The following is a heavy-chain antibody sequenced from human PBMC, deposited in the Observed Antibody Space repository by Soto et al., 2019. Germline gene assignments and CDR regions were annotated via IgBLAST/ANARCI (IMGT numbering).Heavy chain of an antibody. CDR3: ARHSDGGLFWSGSIYYYYGMDV. D-gene: IGHD3-3*01. Sequence: ESLKISCNGSGYSFTCYWIGWVRQMPGKGLEWMGLIYPGDSDTRYSPSFQGQVTIPADKSISTAYLQWSSLKASDTTMYYCARHSDGGLFWSGSIYYYYGMDVWGQGTTVTVSS. CDR1: GYSFTCYW. V-gene: IGHV5-51*01. CDR2: IYPGDSDT. J-gene: IGHJ6*02.